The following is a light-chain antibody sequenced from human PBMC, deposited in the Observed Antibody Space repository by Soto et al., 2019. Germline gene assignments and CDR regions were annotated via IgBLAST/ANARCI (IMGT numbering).Light chain of an antibody. Sequence: QSALTQPASLSGSPGQSITISCTGTSSDIGAYDYVSWFQQHPGKAPKLMISEVNNRPSGVSNRFSASKSGNTASLFISGLQAEDEADYYCGSFTTSSSYVFGTGTKVTVL. J-gene: IGLJ1*01. CDR3: GSFTTSSSYV. V-gene: IGLV2-14*01. CDR2: EVN. CDR1: SSDIGAYDY.